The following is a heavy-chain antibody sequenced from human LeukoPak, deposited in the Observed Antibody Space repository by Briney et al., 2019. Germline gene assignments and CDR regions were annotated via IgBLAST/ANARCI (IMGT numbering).Heavy chain of an antibody. CDR3: AKDRSPIKGQGNYFDY. J-gene: IGHJ4*02. CDR1: GFTFDDYH. CDR2: ISWNSGDI. D-gene: IGHD5-12*01. Sequence: PGRSLTLSCAVSGFTFDDYHMHWVRQAPGKGLEWVSGISWNSGDIHYADSVKGRFTISREYAKHSLFLQMNSLRAEDTALYYCAKDRSPIKGQGNYFDYWPRGTLVSVSS. V-gene: IGHV3-9*01.